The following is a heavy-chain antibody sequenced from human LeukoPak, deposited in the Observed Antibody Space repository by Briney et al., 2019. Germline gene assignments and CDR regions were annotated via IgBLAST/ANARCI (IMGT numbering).Heavy chain of an antibody. CDR1: GGSISSGSYY. J-gene: IGHJ4*02. D-gene: IGHD6-13*01. Sequence: SQTLSLTCTVSGGSISSGSYYWSWIRQPAGKGLEWIGRIYTSGSTNYNPSLKSRVTISVDTSKNQFSLKLSSVTAADTVVYYCARRNWYSKRPPDYWGQGTLVTVSS. CDR2: IYTSGST. CDR3: ARRNWYSKRPPDY. V-gene: IGHV4-61*02.